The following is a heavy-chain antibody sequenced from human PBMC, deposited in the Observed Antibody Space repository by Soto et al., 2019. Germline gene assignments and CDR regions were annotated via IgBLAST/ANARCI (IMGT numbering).Heavy chain of an antibody. Sequence: GGSLRLSCAASGFTFTNYLMTWVRQAPGKGLEWVSSIDKSGGDTYYAGSVKGRFTISRDNSKNTLYLQMNGLRAEDTALYYCEQDTYSRSWYFWGQGPLVTVYS. CDR1: GFTFTNYL. V-gene: IGHV3-23*05. CDR2: IDKSGGDT. D-gene: IGHD2-2*01. CDR3: EQDTYSRSWYF. J-gene: IGHJ4*02.